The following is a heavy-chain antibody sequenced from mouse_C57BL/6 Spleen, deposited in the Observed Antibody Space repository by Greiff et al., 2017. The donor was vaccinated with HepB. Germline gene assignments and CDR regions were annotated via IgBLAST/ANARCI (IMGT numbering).Heavy chain of an antibody. Sequence: EVQRVESGGGLVKPGGSLKLSCAASGFTFSSYAMSWVRQTPEKRLEWVATISDGGSYTYYPDNVKGRFTISRDNAKNNLYLQMSHLKSEDTAMYYCARDLTTVGYFDYWGQGTTLTVSS. D-gene: IGHD1-1*01. J-gene: IGHJ2*01. CDR3: ARDLTTVGYFDY. CDR2: ISDGGSYT. CDR1: GFTFSSYA. V-gene: IGHV5-4*01.